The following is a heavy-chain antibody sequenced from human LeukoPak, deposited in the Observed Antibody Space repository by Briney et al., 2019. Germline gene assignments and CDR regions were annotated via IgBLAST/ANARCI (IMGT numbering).Heavy chain of an antibody. CDR2: IYYSGST. CDR1: GGSISSGGYY. D-gene: IGHD3-16*01. V-gene: IGHV4-61*08. CDR3: ARSLRSGNWFDP. J-gene: IGHJ5*02. Sequence: SETLSLTCTVSGGSISSGGYYWSWIRQPPGKGLEWIGYIYYSGSTNYNPSLKSRVTISVDTSKNQFSLKLSSVTAADTAVYYCARSLRSGNWFDPWGQGTLVTVSS.